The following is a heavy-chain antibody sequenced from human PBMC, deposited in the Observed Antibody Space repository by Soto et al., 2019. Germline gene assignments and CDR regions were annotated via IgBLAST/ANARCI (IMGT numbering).Heavy chain of an antibody. V-gene: IGHV1-46*01. CDR3: ARGGSPPITMII. J-gene: IGHJ3*02. D-gene: IGHD3-22*01. CDR2: INPSGGST. CDR1: GYTFTSYY. Sequence: PGESLKISCKGSGYTFTSYYMHWVRQAPGQGLEWMGIINPSGGSTSYAQKFQGRVTMTRDTSTGIVYMELSSLRSEDTAVYYCARGGSPPITMIIWGQGTMVTVSS.